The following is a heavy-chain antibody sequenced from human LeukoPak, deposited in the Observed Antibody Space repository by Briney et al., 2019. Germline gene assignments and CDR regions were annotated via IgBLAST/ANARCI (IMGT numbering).Heavy chain of an antibody. J-gene: IGHJ4*02. CDR2: ISSSSSYI. D-gene: IGHD6-13*01. CDR3: ARLAAAYHFDY. Sequence: GGSLRLSCAASGFTFSSYSMNWVRQDPGKGLEGVSSISSSSSYIYYADSVKGRFTISRDNAENSLYPQMNSLRAEDTAVYYCARLAAAYHFDYWGQGTLVTVSS. CDR1: GFTFSSYS. V-gene: IGHV3-21*01.